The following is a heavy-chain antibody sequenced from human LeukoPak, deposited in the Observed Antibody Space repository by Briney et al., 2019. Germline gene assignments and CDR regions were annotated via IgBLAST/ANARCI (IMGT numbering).Heavy chain of an antibody. CDR3: ARDRWRANWNDVGDAFDT. J-gene: IGHJ3*02. D-gene: IGHD1-1*01. V-gene: IGHV1-2*02. Sequence: ASVKVSCKASGYTFTGYYMHWVRQAPGQGLEWMGWINPNSGGTNYAQKFQGRVTMTRDTSISTAYMELSRLRSDDTAVYYCARDRWRANWNDVGDAFDTWGQGTMVTVSS. CDR1: GYTFTGYY. CDR2: INPNSGGT.